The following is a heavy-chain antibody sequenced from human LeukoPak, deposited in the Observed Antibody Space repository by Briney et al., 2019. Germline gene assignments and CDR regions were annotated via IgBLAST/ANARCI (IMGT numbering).Heavy chain of an antibody. CDR2: IYSGGKT. Sequence: GGSLRLSCAASDFTVANNYMSWVRQAPGKGLDWVSVIYSGGKTYYADSVRGRFTISRDTSRNTLYLQMNSLRAADTAVYYCARARGSFYLGAFDIRGQGTMVAVSS. D-gene: IGHD1-26*01. J-gene: IGHJ3*02. CDR1: DFTVANNY. CDR3: ARARGSFYLGAFDI. V-gene: IGHV3-53*01.